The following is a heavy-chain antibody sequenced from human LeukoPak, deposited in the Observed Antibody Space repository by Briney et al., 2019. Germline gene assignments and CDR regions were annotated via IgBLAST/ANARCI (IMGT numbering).Heavy chain of an antibody. CDR3: SRENGAFSPFGF. J-gene: IGHJ4*02. V-gene: IGHV4-4*02. Sequence: SGTLSLTCGVSGGSISTTNWWSWARQPPGQGLEWIGEIFLSGLTNYSPSLNSRVTMSLDKPKNQLSLNLSSVTAADTAVYYCSRENGAFSPFGFWGQGTLVTVPS. CDR2: IFLSGLT. D-gene: IGHD2-8*01. CDR1: GGSISTTNW.